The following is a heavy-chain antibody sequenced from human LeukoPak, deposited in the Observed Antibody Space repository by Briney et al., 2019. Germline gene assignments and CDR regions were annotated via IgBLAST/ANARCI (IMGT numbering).Heavy chain of an antibody. CDR2: IIPIFGTA. CDR3: ASIAAAGPKRFRETDYYYYYYMDV. CDR1: GGTFSSYA. D-gene: IGHD6-13*01. Sequence: ASVKVSCKASGGTFSSYAISWVRQAPGQGLEWMGGIIPIFGTANYAQKFQGRVTITADKSTSTAYMELSSLRSEDTAVYYCASIAAAGPKRFRETDYYYYYYMDVWGKGTTVTVSS. V-gene: IGHV1-69*06. J-gene: IGHJ6*03.